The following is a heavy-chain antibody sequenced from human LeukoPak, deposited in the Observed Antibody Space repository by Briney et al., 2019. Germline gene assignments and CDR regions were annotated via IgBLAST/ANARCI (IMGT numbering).Heavy chain of an antibody. D-gene: IGHD6-6*01. CDR3: AKSSSGFDY. Sequence: GGSLRLSCTASGFTFSSHAMSWVRQAPGKGLEWVSAISGSGGSTYNADSVKGRFTISRDNSKNTLYLQMDSLRAEDTAVYYCAKSSSGFDYWGQGTLVTVSS. J-gene: IGHJ4*02. V-gene: IGHV3-23*01. CDR2: ISGSGGST. CDR1: GFTFSSHA.